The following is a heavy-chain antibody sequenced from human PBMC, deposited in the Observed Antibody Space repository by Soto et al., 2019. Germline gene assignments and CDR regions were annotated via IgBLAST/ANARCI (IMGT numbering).Heavy chain of an antibody. CDR1: GFTFSDYN. CDR3: ARDPPEEGGWYLNWFAP. D-gene: IGHD6-19*01. Sequence: GGSLRLSCAASGFTFSDYNMNWVRQAPGKGLEWVSYISSSSSTIYYADSVKGRFTISRDNAKNSLYLQMNSLRDEDTAVYYCARDPPEEGGWYLNWFAPWSQGTLVTVSS. V-gene: IGHV3-48*02. CDR2: ISSSSSTI. J-gene: IGHJ5*02.